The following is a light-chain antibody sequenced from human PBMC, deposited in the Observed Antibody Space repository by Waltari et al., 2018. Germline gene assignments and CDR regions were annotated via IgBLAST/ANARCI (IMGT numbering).Light chain of an antibody. CDR3: QHRSNLIT. J-gene: IGKJ5*01. Sequence: VMTQSPLSLPATLGQPASISCRSSQGLVYRDGTTYLNWFHQRPGQSPRLLIYNVSNRDSGVPDRFSGSGSGTDFTLKISRVEAEDVGVYYCQHRSNLITFGQGTRLEIK. V-gene: IGKV2-30*01. CDR2: NVS. CDR1: QGLVYRDGTTY.